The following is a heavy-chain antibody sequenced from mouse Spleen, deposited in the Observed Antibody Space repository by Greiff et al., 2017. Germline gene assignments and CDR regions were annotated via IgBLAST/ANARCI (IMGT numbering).Heavy chain of an antibody. J-gene: IGHJ4*01. D-gene: IGHD2-13*01. V-gene: IGHV5-6-2*01. CDR1: GFTFSSYA. CDR3: ARHPLIPMGTKGALYYAMDY. CDR2: INSNGGST. Sequence: EVQVVESGGGLVKPGGSLKLSCAASGFTFSSYAMSWVRQTPEKRLEWVAAINSNGGSTYYPDTVKDRFTISRDNAKNTLYLQMSSLRSEDTALYYCARHPLIPMGTKGALYYAMDYWGQGTSVTVSS.